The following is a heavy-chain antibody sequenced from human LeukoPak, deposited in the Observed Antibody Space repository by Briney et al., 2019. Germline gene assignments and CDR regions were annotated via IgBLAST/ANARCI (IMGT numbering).Heavy chain of an antibody. CDR3: ASNYYGSGSLDY. J-gene: IGHJ4*02. CDR1: GGSISSYY. D-gene: IGHD3-10*01. CDR2: IYYSGST. V-gene: IGHV4-59*08. Sequence: SETLSLTCTVSGGSISSYYWSWIRQPPGKGLEWIGYIYYSGSTNYNPSLKSRVTISVDTSKNQFSLKVSSVTAADTAVYYCASNYYGSGSLDYWGQGNLVAVSS.